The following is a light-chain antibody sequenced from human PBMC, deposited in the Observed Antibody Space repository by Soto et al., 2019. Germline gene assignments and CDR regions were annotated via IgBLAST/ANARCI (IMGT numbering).Light chain of an antibody. CDR2: AAS. V-gene: IGKV1-39*01. Sequence: DIQMTQAPSSLSASVGDRVTLTCRASQSVAGYLNWYQQKPGGAPHLLIYAASTLQSDVPSRFSGSGSGTDFKLTISSLQPEDVATYYCQQSYTSSWTFGPGTKVDIK. J-gene: IGKJ1*01. CDR1: QSVAGY. CDR3: QQSYTSSWT.